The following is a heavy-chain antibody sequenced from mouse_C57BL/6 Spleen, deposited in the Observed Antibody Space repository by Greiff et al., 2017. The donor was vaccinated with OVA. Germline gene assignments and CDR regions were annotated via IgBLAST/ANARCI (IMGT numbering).Heavy chain of an antibody. CDR3: ARSWLRKNFDY. D-gene: IGHD2-2*01. CDR1: GYTFTDYN. Sequence: VQLQQSGPELVKPGASVKMSCKASGYTFTDYNMHWVKQSHGKSLEWIGYINPNNGGTSYNQKFKGRATLTVNKSSSTAYMELRSLTSEDSAVYYCARSWLRKNFDYWGQGTTLTVSS. V-gene: IGHV1-22*01. J-gene: IGHJ2*01. CDR2: INPNNGGT.